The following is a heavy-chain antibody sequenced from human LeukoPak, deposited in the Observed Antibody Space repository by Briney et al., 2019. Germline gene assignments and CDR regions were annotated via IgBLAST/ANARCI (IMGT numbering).Heavy chain of an antibody. D-gene: IGHD3-3*01. Sequence: ASVKVSCKVSGYTLTELSMHWVRQAPGKGLEWMGGFDPEDGETIYAQKFQGRVTMTEDTSTDTAYMELSSLRSEDTAVYYCATTRFAYYYYSMDVWGKGTTVTVSS. V-gene: IGHV1-24*01. J-gene: IGHJ6*04. CDR3: ATTRFAYYYYSMDV. CDR2: FDPEDGET. CDR1: GYTLTELS.